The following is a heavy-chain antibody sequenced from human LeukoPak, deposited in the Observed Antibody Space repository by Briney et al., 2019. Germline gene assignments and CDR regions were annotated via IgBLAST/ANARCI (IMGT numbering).Heavy chain of an antibody. Sequence: PSETLSLTCTVSGGSISSWYWSWIRQPAGKRLEWIGRIKSGGSTNYNPSLKSRVTMSVETSKNQFSLKLDSVTAADTAVYYCAGDTGQQPYPDYWGQGALVTVSS. J-gene: IGHJ4*02. CDR1: GGSISSWY. CDR3: AGDTGQQPYPDY. CDR2: IKSGGST. V-gene: IGHV4-4*07. D-gene: IGHD6-13*01.